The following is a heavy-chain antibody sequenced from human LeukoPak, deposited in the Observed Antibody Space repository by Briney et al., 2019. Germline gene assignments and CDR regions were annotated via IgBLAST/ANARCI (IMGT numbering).Heavy chain of an antibody. J-gene: IGHJ4*02. CDR1: GFTFSSYE. V-gene: IGHV3-48*03. CDR2: ISSSGSTI. CDR3: ARVTRGYSYGVDY. D-gene: IGHD5-18*01. Sequence: QTGGSLRLSCAASGFTFSSYEMNWVRQAPGKGLEWVSYISSSGSTIYYADSVKGRLTISRDNAKNSLYLQMNSLRAEDTAVYYCARVTRGYSYGVDYWGQGTLVTVSS.